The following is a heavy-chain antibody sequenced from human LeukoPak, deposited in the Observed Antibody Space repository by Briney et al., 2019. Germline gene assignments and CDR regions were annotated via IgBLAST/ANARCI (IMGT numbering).Heavy chain of an antibody. CDR2: ISSSSSTI. Sequence: PGGSLRLSCAASGFTFSSYSMNWVRQAPGKGLEWVSYISSSSSTIYYADSVKGRFTISRDTSKNSLYLQMNSLRDEDTAVYDCADNVVVPAAIRDAFDIWRERANATVPS. V-gene: IGHV3-48*02. D-gene: IGHD2-2*01. CDR1: GFTFSSYS. CDR3: ADNVVVPAAIRDAFDI. J-gene: IGHJ3*02.